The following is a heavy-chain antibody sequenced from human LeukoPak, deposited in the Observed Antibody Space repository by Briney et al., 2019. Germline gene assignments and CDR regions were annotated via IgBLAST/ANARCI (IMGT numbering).Heavy chain of an antibody. CDR1: GLTFSRYW. Sequence: GGSLRLSCAASGLTFSRYWMSWVRQAPGKGLEWVANIKQDGSEKYYVDSVKGRFTISRDNAKNSLFLQMNSLRAEDTAVYYCAKDGSAGIRITIFGVVISPFEYWGQGTLVTVSS. D-gene: IGHD3-3*01. CDR2: IKQDGSEK. V-gene: IGHV3-7*03. J-gene: IGHJ4*02. CDR3: AKDGSAGIRITIFGVVISPFEY.